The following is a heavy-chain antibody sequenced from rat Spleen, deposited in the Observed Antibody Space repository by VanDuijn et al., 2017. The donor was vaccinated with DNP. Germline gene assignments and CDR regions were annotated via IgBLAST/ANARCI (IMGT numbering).Heavy chain of an antibody. D-gene: IGHD1-2*01. Sequence: EVQLVESGGGLVQPGRSMKLSCAASGFTFSNYDMAWVRQAPTKGLEWVASISYDGSSTYYRDSVKGRFTISRDNAKSTLYLQMDSLRSEDTATYYCTRSYSSYRGYVMDAWGQGASVTVSS. CDR3: TRSYSSYRGYVMDA. CDR2: ISYDGSST. J-gene: IGHJ4*01. V-gene: IGHV5-20*01. CDR1: GFTFSNYD.